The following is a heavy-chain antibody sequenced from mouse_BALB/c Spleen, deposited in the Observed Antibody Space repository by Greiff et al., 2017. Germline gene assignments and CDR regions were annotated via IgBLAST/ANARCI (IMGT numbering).Heavy chain of an antibody. CDR1: GYSITSDYA. CDR3: AREGTGMDY. CDR2: ISYSGST. Sequence: EVHLVESGPGLVKPSQSLSLTCTVTGYSITSDYAWNWNRQFPGNKLEWMGYISYSGSTSYNPSLKSRISITRDTSKNQFFLQLNSVTTEDTATYYCAREGTGMDYWGQGTTLTVSS. J-gene: IGHJ2*01. V-gene: IGHV3-2*02. D-gene: IGHD4-1*01.